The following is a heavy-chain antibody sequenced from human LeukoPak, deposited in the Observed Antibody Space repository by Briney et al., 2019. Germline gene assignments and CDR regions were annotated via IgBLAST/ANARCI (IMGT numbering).Heavy chain of an antibody. CDR2: VSPGGST. CDR1: SESSGGDD. Sequence: QPSETLSLTCAMHSESSGGDDWTWIRQPPGKGLEWIGEVSPGGSTRYNPSLRSRVTISLDTSRSRFSLRLSSVTAADTGVYYCARDGGTRLGFDPWGQGTLVTVSS. V-gene: IGHV4-34*01. D-gene: IGHD1/OR15-1a*01. CDR3: ARDGGTRLGFDP. J-gene: IGHJ5*02.